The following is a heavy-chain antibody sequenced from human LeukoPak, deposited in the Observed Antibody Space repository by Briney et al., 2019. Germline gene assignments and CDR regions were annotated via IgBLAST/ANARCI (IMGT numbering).Heavy chain of an antibody. V-gene: IGHV1-2*02. D-gene: IGHD2-2*01. CDR1: GYTFTGYY. CDR2: INPNSGGT. CDR3: AREYCSSTSCYDAFDI. J-gene: IGHJ3*02. Sequence: GASVKVSCKASGYTFTGYYMHWVRQAPGQGLEWMGWINPNSGGTNYAQKFQGRVTMTRDTSISTAYMELSRLRSDDTAVYYCAREYCSSTSCYDAFDIWGQGTMVTVSS.